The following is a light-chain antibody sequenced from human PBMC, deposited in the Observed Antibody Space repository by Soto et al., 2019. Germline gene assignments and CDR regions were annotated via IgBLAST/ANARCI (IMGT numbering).Light chain of an antibody. Sequence: QSALTQPASVSGSPGQSITISCTGTSSDVGGSHVVSWYQQHPGKAPKLIIYDVTDRPSGVSDRFSGSISGNTASLTISGLQAEDEADYYCRSYTTSSTLVVFGGGTKLTVL. CDR2: DVT. V-gene: IGLV2-14*01. CDR1: SSDVGGSHV. J-gene: IGLJ2*01. CDR3: RSYTTSSTLVV.